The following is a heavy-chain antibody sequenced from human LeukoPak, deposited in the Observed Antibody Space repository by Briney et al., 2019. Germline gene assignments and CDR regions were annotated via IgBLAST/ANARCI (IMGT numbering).Heavy chain of an antibody. CDR2: ISGSGGST. J-gene: IGHJ4*02. Sequence: GGSLRLSGAAFGFTVSGNYMSWVRQAPGKGLEWVSAISGSGGSTYYADSVKGRFTISRDNSKNTLYLQMNSLRAEDTAVYYCAKVGSMAFTFDYWGQGTLVTVSS. CDR3: AKVGSMAFTFDY. CDR1: GFTVSGNY. D-gene: IGHD2-8*01. V-gene: IGHV3-23*01.